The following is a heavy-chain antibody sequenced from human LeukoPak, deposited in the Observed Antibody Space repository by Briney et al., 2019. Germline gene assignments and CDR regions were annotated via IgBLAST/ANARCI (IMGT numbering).Heavy chain of an antibody. CDR1: GGSFSGYY. V-gene: IGHV4-34*01. CDR3: ARDANYYDSSAHFDD. Sequence: SDTQSLTCAVYGGSFSGYYWSWTPQPPGKGLEWIREMNHRGSTKYKPSLKSRVTISVETSKNQCSLKLRSVTAADTAVYCCARDANYYDSSAHFDDWGEGTLVTVPS. J-gene: IGHJ4*02. CDR2: MNHRGST. D-gene: IGHD3-22*01.